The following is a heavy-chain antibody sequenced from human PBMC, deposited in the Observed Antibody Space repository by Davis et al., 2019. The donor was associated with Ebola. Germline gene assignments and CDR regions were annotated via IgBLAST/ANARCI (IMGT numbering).Heavy chain of an antibody. CDR1: GFTFSSNW. CDR2: TNSDGSIT. CDR3: ARGGYSYY. D-gene: IGHD2-15*01. V-gene: IGHV3-74*01. Sequence: PGGSLRLSCAASGFTFSSNWMHWVRQAPGKGLVWVSRTNSDGSITSYADSVKGRFTISRDNAENSLYLQMNSLRAEDTAVYYCARGGYSYYWGQGTLVTVSS. J-gene: IGHJ4*02.